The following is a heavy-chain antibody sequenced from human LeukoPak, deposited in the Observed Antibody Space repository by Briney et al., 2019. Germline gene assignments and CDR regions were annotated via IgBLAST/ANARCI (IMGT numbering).Heavy chain of an antibody. CDR1: GVSFSSFQ. CDR3: VTSYDAKVAPFDL. J-gene: IGHJ4*02. V-gene: IGHV4-4*09. Sequence: SETLSLTCTVSGVSFSSFQWSWIRQSPVKGLEWIGNIHMTGRNDYNPSLKSRVTISMDTSKSHFSLLLTSVSAADTAIYFCVTSYDAKVAPFDLLGQGILVTVSS. D-gene: IGHD2-8*01. CDR2: IHMTGRN.